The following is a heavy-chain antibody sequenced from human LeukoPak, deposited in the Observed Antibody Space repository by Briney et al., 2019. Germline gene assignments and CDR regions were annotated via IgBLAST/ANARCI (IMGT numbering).Heavy chain of an antibody. Sequence: GGSLRLSCAASGFTFSSYAMHWVRQAPDKGLEWVAVISYDGSNKYYADSVKGRFTISRDNSKNTLYLQMNSLRAEDTAVYYCARAGEVGATLVSQFDYWGQGTLVTVSS. J-gene: IGHJ4*02. CDR1: GFTFSSYA. D-gene: IGHD1-26*01. CDR3: ARAGEVGATLVSQFDY. CDR2: ISYDGSNK. V-gene: IGHV3-30*04.